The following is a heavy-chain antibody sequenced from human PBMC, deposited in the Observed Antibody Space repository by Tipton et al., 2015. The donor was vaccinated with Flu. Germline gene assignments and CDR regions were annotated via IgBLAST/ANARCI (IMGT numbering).Heavy chain of an antibody. Sequence: GSLRLSCAASGFTLSDYSMDWVRQAPGEGLEWVGRTRNKDFPYKPFSYTTDYAASVKGRFTVERDDSRNSLYLQMNSLKTEDTALYYCVRGGLDGAYWVHWGPGTLVTVSS. CDR3: VRGGLDGAYWVH. V-gene: IGHV3-72*01. D-gene: IGHD4/OR15-4a*01. CDR2: TRNKDFPYKPFSYTT. CDR1: GFTLSDYS. J-gene: IGHJ4*02.